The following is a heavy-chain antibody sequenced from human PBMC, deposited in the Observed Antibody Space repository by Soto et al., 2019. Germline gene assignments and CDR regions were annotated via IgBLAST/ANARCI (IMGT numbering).Heavy chain of an antibody. CDR1: GYTFSSYG. CDR3: ATLMITFGEVVVTQSFDY. D-gene: IGHD3-16*02. Sequence: QVQVVQSGAEVKRPGASVKVSCKASGYTFSSYGISWVRQAPGQGLECMGWISAHNGNTNYAQKFQDRLTMTADTSTNTTYMELRSLRSDDTAVYYCATLMITFGEVVVTQSFDYWGQGTLVTVSS. J-gene: IGHJ4*02. V-gene: IGHV1-18*01. CDR2: ISAHNGNT.